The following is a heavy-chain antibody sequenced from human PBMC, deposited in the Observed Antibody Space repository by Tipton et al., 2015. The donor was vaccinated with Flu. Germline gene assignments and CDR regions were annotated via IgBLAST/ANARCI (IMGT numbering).Heavy chain of an antibody. CDR1: GYTFTSYG. CDR2: ISAYNGNT. V-gene: IGHV1-18*01. CDR3: ARAGYYDFWSGYLDYFDY. J-gene: IGHJ4*02. D-gene: IGHD3-3*01. Sequence: QMQLVQSGAEVKKPGASVKVSCKASGYTFTSYGISWVRQAPGRGLEWMGWISAYNGNTNYAQKLQGRVTMTTDTSTSTAYMELRSLRSDDTAVYYCARAGYYDFWSGYLDYFDYWGQGTLVTVSS.